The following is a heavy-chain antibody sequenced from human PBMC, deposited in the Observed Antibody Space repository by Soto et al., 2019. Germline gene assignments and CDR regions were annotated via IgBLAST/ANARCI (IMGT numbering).Heavy chain of an antibody. Sequence: QVQLQESGPGLVKPSETLSVTCTVSGGSVTGFYWSWIRQPPGKGLEWIGYIFHSGRSNYNPALKSRVTISVDTSKSQISLRLTSVSAADTAVYYCARATGLGVAHIDYWGQGTLVTVSS. V-gene: IGHV4-59*02. CDR1: GGSVTGFY. J-gene: IGHJ4*02. D-gene: IGHD6-19*01. CDR3: ARATGLGVAHIDY. CDR2: IFHSGRS.